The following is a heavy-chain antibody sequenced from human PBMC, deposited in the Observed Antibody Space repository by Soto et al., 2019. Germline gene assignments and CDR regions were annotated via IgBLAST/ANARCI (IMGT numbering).Heavy chain of an antibody. CDR3: ARDAVAAGGPFDK. Sequence: SETLSLTCAVSGGSFSGFFWGWIRQPPGKGLEWIGEVNHGGSTNYNTSLKSRVTISSDTSKNHFSLTLRSVTAADTAVYYCARDAVAAGGPFDKWGQGELVTGSS. J-gene: IGHJ4*02. CDR2: VNHGGST. CDR1: GGSFSGFF. V-gene: IGHV4-34*01. D-gene: IGHD2-15*01.